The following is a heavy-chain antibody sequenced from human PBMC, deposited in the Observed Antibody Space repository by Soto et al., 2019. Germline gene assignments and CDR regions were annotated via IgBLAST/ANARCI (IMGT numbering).Heavy chain of an antibody. Sequence: GGSLRVSCAASGFTFSSCSMNWVRQAPGKGLEGVGYISSSSSTIYYADSVKGRFTMSRDNAKNSLYLKMNRLSDEDKAVYYCARDSHSSGWYGGPIDXWGQGTTVTV. D-gene: IGHD6-19*01. J-gene: IGHJ6*02. CDR2: ISSSSSTI. CDR1: GFTFSSCS. CDR3: ARDSHSSGWYGGPIDX. V-gene: IGHV3-48*02.